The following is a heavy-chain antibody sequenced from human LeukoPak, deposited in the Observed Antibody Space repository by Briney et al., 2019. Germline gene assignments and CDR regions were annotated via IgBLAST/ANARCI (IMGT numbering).Heavy chain of an antibody. CDR3: ARNEQDWFDP. Sequence: SETLSLTCTVSGGSISSYYWSWIRQPPGKGLEWIGYIYYSGSTNYNPSLKSRGTISVDTSKNQFSLKLSSVTAADTAVYYCARNEQDWFDPWGQGTLVTVSS. CDR1: GGSISSYY. V-gene: IGHV4-59*01. CDR2: IYYSGST. D-gene: IGHD1-1*01. J-gene: IGHJ5*02.